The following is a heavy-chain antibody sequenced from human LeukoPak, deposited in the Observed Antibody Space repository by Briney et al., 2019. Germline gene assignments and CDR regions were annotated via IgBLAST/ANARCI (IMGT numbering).Heavy chain of an antibody. Sequence: GGSLRLSCAASGFTFSSYAMSWVRQAPGKGVERVSAISGRGGRTYYADSVKGRFTISRDNSKNTLYMQMNSLRDEDTPVYYTSKDVVVVVDYWGRETLVTVSS. V-gene: IGHV3-23*01. CDR3: SKDVVVVVDY. CDR2: ISGRGGRT. J-gene: IGHJ4*02. D-gene: IGHD3-22*01. CDR1: GFTFSSYA.